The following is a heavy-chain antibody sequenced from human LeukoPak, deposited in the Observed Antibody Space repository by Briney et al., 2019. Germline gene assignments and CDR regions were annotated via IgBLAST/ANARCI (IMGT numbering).Heavy chain of an antibody. D-gene: IGHD6-25*01. CDR1: GFTFITYS. CDR2: IDSTSTYI. V-gene: IGHV3-21*01. CDR3: VAAAGYYFDY. Sequence: GGSLRLSCAASGFTFITYSMNWVRPAPGKGLEWVSSIDSTSTYIFYADSLKGRVTISRDNAKDSLILHMNSLRGEDTAVYYCVAAAGYYFDYWGQGTLVTVSS. J-gene: IGHJ4*02.